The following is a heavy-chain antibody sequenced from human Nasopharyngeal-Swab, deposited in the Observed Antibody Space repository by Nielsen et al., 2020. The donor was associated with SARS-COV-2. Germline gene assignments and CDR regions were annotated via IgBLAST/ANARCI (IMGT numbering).Heavy chain of an antibody. CDR1: GVSITSHY. J-gene: IGHJ5*02. CDR2: ITHNSGT. V-gene: IGHV4-59*11. Sequence: GSLRLSCTVSGVSITSHYWSWIRQPPGKGLEWIGYITHNSGTSYNPSLKSRVTMFMDTSKNQFSLGLRSVTAADTAVYYCAKEGATGWFDPWGQGTLVTVSS. CDR3: AKEGATGWFDP.